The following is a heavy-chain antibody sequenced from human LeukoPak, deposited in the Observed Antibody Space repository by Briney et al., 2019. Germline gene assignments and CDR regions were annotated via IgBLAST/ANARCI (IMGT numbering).Heavy chain of an antibody. CDR2: IKQDGSEK. CDR1: GFTFSSYW. V-gene: IGHV3-7*01. D-gene: IGHD1-26*01. CDR3: ARDLGGSYYVTLFDY. Sequence: GGSLRLSCAASGFTFSSYWMSWVRQAPGKGLQWVANIKQDGSEKYYVDSVKGRFTISRDNAKNSLYLQMNRLRDEDTAVYYCARDLGGSYYVTLFDYWGQGTLVTVSS. J-gene: IGHJ4*02.